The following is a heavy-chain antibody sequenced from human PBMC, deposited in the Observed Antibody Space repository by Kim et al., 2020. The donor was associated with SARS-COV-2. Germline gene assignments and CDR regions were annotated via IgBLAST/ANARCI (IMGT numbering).Heavy chain of an antibody. CDR1: GYTFTGYY. J-gene: IGHJ4*02. CDR3: ARVGNIVLVPAAHFDY. V-gene: IGHV1-2*06. Sequence: ASVKVSCKASGYTFTGYYMHWVRQAPGQGLEWMGRINPNSGDTSISTVYMELSRLRSDDTAMYYCARVGNIVLVPAAHFDYWGQGTLVTVSS. CDR2: INPNSG. D-gene: IGHD2-2*01.